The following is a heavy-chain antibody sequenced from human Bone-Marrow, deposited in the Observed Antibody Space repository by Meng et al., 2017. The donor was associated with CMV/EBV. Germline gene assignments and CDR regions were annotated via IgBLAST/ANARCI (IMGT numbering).Heavy chain of an antibody. CDR1: GYTLTELS. J-gene: IGHJ4*02. D-gene: IGHD3-3*01. Sequence: ASVKVSCKVSGYTLTELSMHWVRQAPGKGLEWMGGFDPEDGETIYAQKFQGRVTMTEDTSTDTAYMELSSLRSEDTAVYYCATAQRVEWLGGVDYWGQGTLVTVSS. V-gene: IGHV1-24*01. CDR2: FDPEDGET. CDR3: ATAQRVEWLGGVDY.